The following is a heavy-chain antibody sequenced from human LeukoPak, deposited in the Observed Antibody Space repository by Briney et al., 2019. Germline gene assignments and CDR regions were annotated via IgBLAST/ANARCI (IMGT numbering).Heavy chain of an antibody. V-gene: IGHV3-21*01. J-gene: IGHJ5*02. Sequence: GGSLRLSCAASGFTFSSYSMNWVRQAPGKGLEWVSSISSSSSYIYYADSVKGRFTISRDNAKNSLYLQMNSPRAEDTAVYYCARDLGYSSSWTRWFDHWGQGTLVTVSS. CDR3: ARDLGYSSSWTRWFDH. CDR1: GFTFSSYS. D-gene: IGHD6-13*01. CDR2: ISSSSSYI.